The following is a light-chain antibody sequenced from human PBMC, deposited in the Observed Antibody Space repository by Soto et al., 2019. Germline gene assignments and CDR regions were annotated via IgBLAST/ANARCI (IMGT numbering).Light chain of an antibody. CDR2: RAS. CDR1: HSVSSSY. Sequence: RVMTQSPVTLSVSPGERVTLSCRASHSVSSSYLTWYQQRPGQPPRLLIYRASRRATGIPDRFSASGSGTDFTLTISRLEPEDFAVYYCQQYGSSPPYTFGQGTKLEIK. J-gene: IGKJ2*01. V-gene: IGKV3-20*01. CDR3: QQYGSSPPYT.